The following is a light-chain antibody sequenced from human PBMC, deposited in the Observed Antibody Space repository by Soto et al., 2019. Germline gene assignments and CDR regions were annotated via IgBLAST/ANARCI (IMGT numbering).Light chain of an antibody. CDR3: PQYNDWPPIT. V-gene: IGKV3-15*01. CDR2: YAS. Sequence: EIMMTQSPATLSVSPGERATLSCRASQSVSNNLAWYQQKPGQAPRLLIYYASTRATGIPARFSGSGSGTEFTLPISSHQTEDFALYYCPQYNDWPPITFRQGTRLEIK. J-gene: IGKJ5*01. CDR1: QSVSNN.